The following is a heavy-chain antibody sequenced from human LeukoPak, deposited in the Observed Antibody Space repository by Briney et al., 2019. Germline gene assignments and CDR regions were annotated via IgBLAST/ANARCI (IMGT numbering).Heavy chain of an antibody. CDR1: GGSISSSSYY. CDR2: IYYSGST. D-gene: IGHD6-19*01. J-gene: IGHJ4*02. CDR3: ARQWLDVTYFDY. V-gene: IGHV4-39*01. Sequence: SPSETLSLTCTVSGGSISSSSYYWGWIRQPPGKGLVWIGSIYYSGSTYYNPSLKSRVTISVDTSKNQFSLKLSSVTAADTAVYYCARQWLDVTYFDYWGQGTLVTVSS.